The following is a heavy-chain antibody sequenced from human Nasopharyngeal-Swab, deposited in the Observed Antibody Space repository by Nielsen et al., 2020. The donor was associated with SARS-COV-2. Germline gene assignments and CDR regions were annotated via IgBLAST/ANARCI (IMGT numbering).Heavy chain of an antibody. CDR2: INPNSGGT. CDR3: AREEIFGVVIMGGGVAS. D-gene: IGHD3-3*01. Sequence: ASVKVSCKASGYTFTGYYMHWVRQAPGQGLEWMGRINPNSGGTNYAQKFQGRVTMTRDTSISTAYMELSRLGSDDTAVYYCAREEIFGVVIMGGGVASWGQGTLVTVSS. CDR1: GYTFTGYY. J-gene: IGHJ4*02. V-gene: IGHV1-2*06.